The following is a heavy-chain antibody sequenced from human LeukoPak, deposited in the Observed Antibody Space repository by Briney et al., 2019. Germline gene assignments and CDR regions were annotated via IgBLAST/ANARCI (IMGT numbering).Heavy chain of an antibody. J-gene: IGHJ6*03. CDR3: ARAITNYYYYYMDV. Sequence: SETLSLTCTVSGSSISSYYWSWIRQPPGKGLEWIGYIYTSGSTNYNPSLKSRVTISVDTSKNQFSLKLSSVTAADTAVYYCARAITNYYYYYMDVWGKGTTVTVSS. D-gene: IGHD2-2*01. V-gene: IGHV4-4*09. CDR1: GSSISSYY. CDR2: IYTSGST.